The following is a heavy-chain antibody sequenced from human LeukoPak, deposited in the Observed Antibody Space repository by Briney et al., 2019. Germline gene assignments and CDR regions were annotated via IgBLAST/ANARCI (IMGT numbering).Heavy chain of an antibody. CDR3: ASDIEAGGYFDH. CDR2: LYSGGTT. J-gene: IGHJ4*02. Sequence: TGGSLRLSCAASGFTVSNTYMSWVRQAPGKGLEWVSVLYSGGTTYYADSVKGRFTISRDNSKNTLYLQMNSLRAEDTAVYYCASDIEAGGYFDHRGQGTLVTVSS. D-gene: IGHD6-13*01. CDR1: GFTVSNTY. V-gene: IGHV3-53*01.